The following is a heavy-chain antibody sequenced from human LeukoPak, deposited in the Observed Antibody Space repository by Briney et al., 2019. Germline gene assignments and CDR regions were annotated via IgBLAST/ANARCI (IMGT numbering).Heavy chain of an antibody. CDR3: ERAKAKRIRYFDWLLTYFDY. V-gene: IGHV4-34*01. D-gene: IGHD3-9*01. J-gene: IGHJ4*02. Sequence: SETLSLTCAVYGGSFSGYYWSCIRHPPRKGLEWSGEINHTGSTNYNPSLKSRRTISVDTSKNQFSLKLSSVTAADTAVYYCERAKAKRIRYFDWLLTYFDYWGQGTLVTVSS. CDR2: INHTGST. CDR1: GGSFSGYY.